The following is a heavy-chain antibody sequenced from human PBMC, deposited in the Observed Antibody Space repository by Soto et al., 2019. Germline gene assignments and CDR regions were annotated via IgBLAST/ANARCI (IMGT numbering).Heavy chain of an antibody. CDR2: IIPIFGTA. CDR1: GGTFSSYA. Sequence: QVQLVQSGAEVKKPGSSVKVSCKASGGTFSSYAISWVRQAPGQGLEWIGGIIPIFGTANYAQKFQGRGTITADESTSTAYMELSSLRSEDTAVYYCARDGFLSRTVTSFDYWGQGTLVTVSS. D-gene: IGHD4-17*01. V-gene: IGHV1-69*01. J-gene: IGHJ4*02. CDR3: ARDGFLSRTVTSFDY.